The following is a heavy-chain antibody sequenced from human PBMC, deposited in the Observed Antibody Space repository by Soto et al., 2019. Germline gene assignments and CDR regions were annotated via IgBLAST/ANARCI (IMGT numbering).Heavy chain of an antibody. J-gene: IGHJ1*01. V-gene: IGHV4-30-2*01. CDR2: IYHSGST. Sequence: LSLTCAVSGGSISSGGYSWSWIRQPPGKGLEWIGYIYHSGSTYYNPSLKSRVTISVDRSKNQFSLKLSSVTAADTAVYYCVGNYYDTLQLWGQGTLVTVSS. D-gene: IGHD3-22*01. CDR1: GGSISSGGYS. CDR3: VGNYYDTLQL.